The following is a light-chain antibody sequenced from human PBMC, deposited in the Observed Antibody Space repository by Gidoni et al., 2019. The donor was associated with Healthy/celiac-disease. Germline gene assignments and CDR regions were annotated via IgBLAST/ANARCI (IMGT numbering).Light chain of an antibody. V-gene: IGKV3-20*01. J-gene: IGKJ1*01. CDR1: QSVSSSY. CDR3: QQYGSSPSAT. CDR2: GAS. Sequence: DIVLTQSPGTLSLSPGERATLSCRASQSVSSSYLSWYQQQPGQAPMLLIYGASSRATGSPDRFSGSGSGTDFTITISRLEPEDFAVYYCQQYGSSPSATFGQGTKVEIK.